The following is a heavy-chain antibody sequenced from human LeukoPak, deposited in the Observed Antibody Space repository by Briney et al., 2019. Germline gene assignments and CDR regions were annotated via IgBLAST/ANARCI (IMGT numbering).Heavy chain of an antibody. Sequence: GGSLRLSCAASGFTFSRYEMNWVRQAPGKGLEWLSYISGSGRTIFYGDSVKGRFTISRDNAKNSLYLQINSLRADATAVYYCARVALDSSGDNYGQGAFDYWGQGTLVTVSS. D-gene: IGHD3-22*01. CDR1: GFTFSRYE. CDR3: ARVALDSSGDNYGQGAFDY. J-gene: IGHJ4*02. V-gene: IGHV3-48*03. CDR2: ISGSGRTI.